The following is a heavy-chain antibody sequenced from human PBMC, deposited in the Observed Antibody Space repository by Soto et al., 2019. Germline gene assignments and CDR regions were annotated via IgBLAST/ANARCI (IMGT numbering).Heavy chain of an antibody. CDR1: GGTFSSYA. CDR2: IIPIFGTA. V-gene: IGHV1-69*13. Sequence: SVKVSCKASGGTFSSYAISWVLQAPGQGLEWMGGIIPIFGTANYAQKFQGRVTITADESTSTAYMELSSLRSEYTAVYYCARDVRGSYSWFDPWGQGTLVTVSS. D-gene: IGHD1-26*01. CDR3: ARDVRGSYSWFDP. J-gene: IGHJ5*02.